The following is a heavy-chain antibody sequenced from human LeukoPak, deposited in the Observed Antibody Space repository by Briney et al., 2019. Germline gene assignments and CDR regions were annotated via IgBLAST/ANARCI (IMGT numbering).Heavy chain of an antibody. Sequence: ASVKVSCKASGYTFTSYYMHWVRQAPGQGLEWMGIINPSGGSTSYAQKFQGRVTMTRDTSTSTVYMELSSPRSEDTAVYYCARGPVVVVAATSLDYWGQGTLVTVSS. CDR1: GYTFTSYY. V-gene: IGHV1-46*01. CDR3: ARGPVVVVAATSLDY. D-gene: IGHD2-15*01. J-gene: IGHJ4*02. CDR2: INPSGGST.